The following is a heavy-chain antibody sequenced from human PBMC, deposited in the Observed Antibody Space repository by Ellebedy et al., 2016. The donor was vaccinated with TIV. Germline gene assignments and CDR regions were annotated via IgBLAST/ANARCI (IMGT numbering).Heavy chain of an antibody. CDR1: GGTFSNYI. Sequence: AASVKVSCKASGGTFSNYIITWVRQAPGQGLEWMGGIIPIGGLANYAQKFQGRVTITADKSTSTVYMELNSLRSEDTAVYYRARVRDNDNYYVDVWGKGTTV. CDR3: ARVRDNDNYYVDV. J-gene: IGHJ6*03. D-gene: IGHD3-9*01. CDR2: IIPIGGLA. V-gene: IGHV1-69*10.